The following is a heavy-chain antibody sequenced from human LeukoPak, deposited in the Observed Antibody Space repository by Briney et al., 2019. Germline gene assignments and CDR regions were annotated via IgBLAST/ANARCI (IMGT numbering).Heavy chain of an antibody. Sequence: GGSLRLSCAASGFTFSSYAMHWVRQAPGKGLEWVAVISYDGSNKYYADSVKGRFTISRDNAKNSLYLQMNSLRPEDTALYYCAKDTYLYYYYGMAVWGQGTTVTVSS. V-gene: IGHV3-30-3*01. CDR3: AKDTYLYYYYGMAV. CDR2: ISYDGSNK. J-gene: IGHJ6*02. D-gene: IGHD3-16*01. CDR1: GFTFSSYA.